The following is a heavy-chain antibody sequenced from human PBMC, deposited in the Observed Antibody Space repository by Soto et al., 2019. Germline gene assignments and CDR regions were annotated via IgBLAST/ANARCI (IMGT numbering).Heavy chain of an antibody. CDR3: AKIAATGRGPWFDP. CDR1: GYSISSNNW. J-gene: IGHJ5*02. Sequence: QVQLQESGPGLVKPSDTLSLTCAVSGYSISSNNWWGWIRQPPGKGLEWIGYIYYSGSTYYNPSLKTRVTMSVDTSKKQFSLKLSSVTAVDTAVYYCAKIAATGRGPWFDPWGQGTLVTVSS. V-gene: IGHV4-28*01. CDR2: IYYSGST. D-gene: IGHD6-13*01.